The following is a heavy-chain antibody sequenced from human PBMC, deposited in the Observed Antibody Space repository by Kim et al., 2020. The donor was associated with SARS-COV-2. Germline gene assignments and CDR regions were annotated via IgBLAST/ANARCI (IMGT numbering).Heavy chain of an antibody. V-gene: IGHV3-66*02. J-gene: IGHJ4*02. CDR3: ARESTPGTAMPHDLD. CDR2: IYSGGST. Sequence: GGSLRLSCAASGFTVSSNYMSWVRQAPGKGLEWVSVIYSGGSTYYADSVKGRFTISRDNSKNTLYLQMNSLRAEDTAVYYCARESTPGTAMPHDLDWGQGTLVTVSS. CDR1: GFTVSSNY. D-gene: IGHD5-18*01.